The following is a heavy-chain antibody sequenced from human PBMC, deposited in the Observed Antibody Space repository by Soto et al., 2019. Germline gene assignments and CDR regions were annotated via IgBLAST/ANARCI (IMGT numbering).Heavy chain of an antibody. Sequence: EVQLLESGGGLVQPGGSLRLSCAASGFTFSSYAMSWVRQAPGKGLEWVSAISGSGGSTYYADSVKGRFTISRDNSKNTLYLKMNSLRAEDTAVYYGRGQLWSSLFDYWGQGTLVTVSS. J-gene: IGHJ4*02. CDR1: GFTFSSYA. CDR3: RGQLWSSLFDY. D-gene: IGHD5-18*01. V-gene: IGHV3-23*01. CDR2: ISGSGGST.